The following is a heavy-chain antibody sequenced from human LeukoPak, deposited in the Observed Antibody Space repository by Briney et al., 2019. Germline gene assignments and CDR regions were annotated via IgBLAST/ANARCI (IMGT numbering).Heavy chain of an antibody. CDR1: GYTFTSYG. V-gene: IGHV1-69*04. J-gene: IGHJ4*02. D-gene: IGHD3-22*01. CDR2: IIPILGIA. Sequence: ASVKVSCKASGYTFTSYGISWVRQAPGQGLEWMGRIIPILGIANYAQKFQGRVTITADKSTSTAYMELSSLRSEDTAVYYCARDPSYYGSSGEGDYWGQGTLVTVSS. CDR3: ARDPSYYGSSGEGDY.